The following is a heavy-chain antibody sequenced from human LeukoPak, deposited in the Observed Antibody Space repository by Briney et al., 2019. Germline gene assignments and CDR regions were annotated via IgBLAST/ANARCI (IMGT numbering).Heavy chain of an antibody. Sequence: PQTLSLTRAVYGGSFSGYYWRWIRHPPGKGLEWIGEITHSGSTNYNPSLKSRVAISVDTSKNQFSLKLSSVTAADTAVYYCARDLKYYYGSGSPFDYGGQGTLVTVSS. D-gene: IGHD3-10*01. V-gene: IGHV4-34*01. CDR2: ITHSGST. CDR3: ARDLKYYYGSGSPFDY. CDR1: GGSFSGYY. J-gene: IGHJ4*02.